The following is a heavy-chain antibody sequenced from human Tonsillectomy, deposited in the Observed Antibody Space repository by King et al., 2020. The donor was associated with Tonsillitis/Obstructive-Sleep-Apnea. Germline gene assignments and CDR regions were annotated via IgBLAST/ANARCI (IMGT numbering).Heavy chain of an antibody. Sequence: VQLKQWGAGLLKPSETLSLTCAVYGGSFSGYYWSWIRQPSGKGLEWIGKINHSGSTNYNPSLKSRVTISVDTSKNQFSLKLSSVTAADTAIYYCARGGGFVVVPAAKAAQNWFDPWGQGTLVTVSS. J-gene: IGHJ5*02. CDR3: ARGGGFVVVPAAKAAQNWFDP. V-gene: IGHV4-34*01. D-gene: IGHD2-2*01. CDR1: GGSFSGYY. CDR2: INHSGST.